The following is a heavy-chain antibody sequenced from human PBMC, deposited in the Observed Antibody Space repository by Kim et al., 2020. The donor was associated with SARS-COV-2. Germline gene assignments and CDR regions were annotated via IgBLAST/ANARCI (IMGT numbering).Heavy chain of an antibody. Sequence: GGSLRLSCAASGFTFSNYAMTWVRQAPGKGLEWVALVNAVGSSTYYADSVKGRFTVSRDNSKYVLYLQMNSLRSEDTASYYCAKGTLPAGTGGGRHLHSWGQGTLVTVSS. J-gene: IGHJ4*02. CDR3: AKGTLPAGTGGGRHLHS. V-gene: IGHV3-23*01. CDR1: GFTFSNYA. CDR2: VNAVGSST. D-gene: IGHD1-1*01.